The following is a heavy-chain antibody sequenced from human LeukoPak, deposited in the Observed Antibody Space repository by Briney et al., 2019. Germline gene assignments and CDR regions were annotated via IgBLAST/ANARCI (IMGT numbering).Heavy chain of an antibody. D-gene: IGHD5-18*01. Sequence: SVKVSGKASGFTFTSSAVQWVRQARGQRLEWIGWIVVGSGNTNYAQKFQERVTITRDMSTSTAYMELSSLRSEDTAVYYCAARSGYSYGTFDYWGQGTLVTVSS. V-gene: IGHV1-58*01. CDR1: GFTFTSSA. CDR2: IVVGSGNT. J-gene: IGHJ4*02. CDR3: AARSGYSYGTFDY.